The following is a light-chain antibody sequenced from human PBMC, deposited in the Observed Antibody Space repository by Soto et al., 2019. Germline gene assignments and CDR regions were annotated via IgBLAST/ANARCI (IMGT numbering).Light chain of an antibody. Sequence: QSVVAQPASVSGSPGQSITISCTGTSSDVGGYNYVSWYQQHPGKAPKLIIYEVSNRPSGVSNRFSGSKSGSTASLTISGLQAEDEGDYYCSSYTSSSTLVFGTGTKVTVL. J-gene: IGLJ1*01. V-gene: IGLV2-14*01. CDR1: SSDVGGYNY. CDR2: EVS. CDR3: SSYTSSSTLV.